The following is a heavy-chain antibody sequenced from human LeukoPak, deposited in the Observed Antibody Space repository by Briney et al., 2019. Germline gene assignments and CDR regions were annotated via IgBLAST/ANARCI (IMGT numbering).Heavy chain of an antibody. V-gene: IGHV3-7*01. J-gene: IGHJ6*03. CDR3: ARDIVDYYYYYMDV. D-gene: IGHD3-16*02. Sequence: GGSLRLSCAASGFTFSSYWMSWVRQAPGKGLEWVANIKQDGSEKYYVDSVKGRFTISRDNAKNSLYLQMSSLRAEDTAVYYCARDIVDYYYYYMDVWGKGTTVTISS. CDR1: GFTFSSYW. CDR2: IKQDGSEK.